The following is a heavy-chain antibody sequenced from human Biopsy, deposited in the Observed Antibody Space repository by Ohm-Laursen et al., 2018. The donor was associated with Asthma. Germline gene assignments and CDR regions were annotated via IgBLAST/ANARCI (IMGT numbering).Heavy chain of an antibody. CDR1: GFTFGDYC. CDR2: IKHDGSEK. V-gene: IGHV3-7*01. Sequence: SLRLSCAASGFTFGDYCMSWVRQVPGQGLEWVANIKHDGSEKNHVDSLKGRFTISRDKAKNLLFLQMNSLRAEDTAVYYCARTFPFWSPYHAEHYQLWGQGTLVTVSS. D-gene: IGHD3-3*01. J-gene: IGHJ1*01. CDR3: ARTFPFWSPYHAEHYQL.